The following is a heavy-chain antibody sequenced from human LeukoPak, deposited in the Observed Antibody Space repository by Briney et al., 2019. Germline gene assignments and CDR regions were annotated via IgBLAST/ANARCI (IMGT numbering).Heavy chain of an antibody. J-gene: IGHJ4*02. CDR1: GGSISSGAYS. CDR3: ASHSGGYAY. CDR2: VYYSGGT. Sequence: SETLSLTCAVSGGSISSGAYSWSWIRQPPRKGLEWIGYVYYSGGTYYNPSLKSRVTISVDTSKNQFSPKLSSVTAADTAVYYCASHSGGYAYWGQGTLVTVSS. V-gene: IGHV4-30-4*07. D-gene: IGHD5-12*01.